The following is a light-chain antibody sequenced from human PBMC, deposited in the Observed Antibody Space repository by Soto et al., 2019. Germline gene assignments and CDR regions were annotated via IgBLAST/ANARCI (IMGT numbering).Light chain of an antibody. CDR3: HQYASSRT. J-gene: IGKJ1*01. Sequence: EIVLTQSPVTLSLSPGERATLSCRASQSVSSRYFAWYQQKPGQAPRLLIYAASSRAAGIPDSFSGSGSGTDFSLTISRLEPEDFAVYYCHQYASSRTFGPGTKVE. V-gene: IGKV3-20*01. CDR1: QSVSSRY. CDR2: AAS.